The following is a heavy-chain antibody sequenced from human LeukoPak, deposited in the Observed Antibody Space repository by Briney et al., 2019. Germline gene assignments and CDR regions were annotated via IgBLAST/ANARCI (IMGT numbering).Heavy chain of an antibody. CDR2: INSDGGST. D-gene: IGHD3-16*01. Sequence: GGSLRLSCAASGFTFSSFWMYWVRQAPGKGLVWVSRINSDGGSTTYADSVKGRFTISRDNAKNTVYLQMNSLRAEDTAVYYCARRRERGASDAFAFWGQGTMVTASS. J-gene: IGHJ3*01. CDR3: ARRRERGASDAFAF. V-gene: IGHV3-74*01. CDR1: GFTFSSFW.